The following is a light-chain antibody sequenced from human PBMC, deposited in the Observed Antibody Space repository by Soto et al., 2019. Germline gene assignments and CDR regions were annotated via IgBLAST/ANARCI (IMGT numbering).Light chain of an antibody. Sequence: EIVMTQSPSTLSVSPGDRVTLSCRARESVSNPVAWYQQKPGQAPRRLIYQAITRATGIPARFSGSGSGTELTLTISSLQAEDFAIYYCQQYNNWPLTFGGGTKVEI. J-gene: IGKJ4*01. CDR1: ESVSNP. CDR2: QAI. CDR3: QQYNNWPLT. V-gene: IGKV3-15*01.